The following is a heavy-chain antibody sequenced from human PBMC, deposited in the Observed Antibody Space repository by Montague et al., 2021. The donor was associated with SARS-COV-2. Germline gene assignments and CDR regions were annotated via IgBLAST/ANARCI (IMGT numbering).Heavy chain of an antibody. CDR3: ARLRDGVVPSPILGVGPYYSYYYLDV. J-gene: IGHJ6*03. V-gene: IGHV4-34*01. CDR1: GTSFSGYY. CDR2: INHGGST. D-gene: IGHD3-10*01. Sequence: SETLSLTCAVHGTSFSGYYWNWIRQPPGKGLERIGEINHGGSTKYSPSLKSRLTISADTSKNQFSLKLTSVAAADTAVYCCARLRDGVVPSPILGVGPYYSYYYLDVWGRGTTVTVSS.